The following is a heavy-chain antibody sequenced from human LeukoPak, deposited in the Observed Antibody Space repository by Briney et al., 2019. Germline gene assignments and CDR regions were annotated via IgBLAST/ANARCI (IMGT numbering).Heavy chain of an antibody. CDR1: GASISSGGYY. CDR3: ALGYCGGGSCYAREYLQH. J-gene: IGHJ1*01. D-gene: IGHD2-15*01. V-gene: IGHV4-31*03. Sequence: PSETLSLTCTVSGASISSGGYYWTWIRQHPGKGLEWIGYIYYSGSTYYNPSLKSRVTISVDTSKNQFSLKLSSVTAADTAVYYCALGYCGGGSCYAREYLQHWGQGTLVTVSS. CDR2: IYYSGST.